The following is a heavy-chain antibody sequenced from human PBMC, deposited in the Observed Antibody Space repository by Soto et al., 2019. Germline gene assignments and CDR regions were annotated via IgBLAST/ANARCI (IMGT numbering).Heavy chain of an antibody. D-gene: IGHD3-3*01. CDR3: ARARFGGLGAIFADY. J-gene: IGHJ4*02. V-gene: IGHV3-66*01. Sequence: EVQLVNSGGGLVQPGGSLRLSCAASGFTVSNNYMSWVRQAPGKGLEWVSVIYRGGSTYYADSVKDRFTISRYNSENTLYLQMSSLRAEDTAVYYCARARFGGLGAIFADYWGQGTLVTFSS. CDR2: IYRGGST. CDR1: GFTVSNNY.